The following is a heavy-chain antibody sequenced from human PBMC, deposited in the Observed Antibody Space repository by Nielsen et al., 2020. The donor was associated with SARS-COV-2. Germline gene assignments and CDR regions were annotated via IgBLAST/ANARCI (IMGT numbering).Heavy chain of an antibody. J-gene: IGHJ4*02. CDR1: GFTVSSNY. D-gene: IGHD6-13*01. CDR2: IYSGGST. CDR3: ARVGHSSSWYLTYFDY. Sequence: GESLKISCAASGFTVSSNYMSWVRQAPGKGLEWVSVIYSGGSTYYADSVKGRFTISRDNSKNTLYLQMNSLRAEDTAVYYCARVGHSSSWYLTYFDYWGQGTLVTVSS. V-gene: IGHV3-53*01.